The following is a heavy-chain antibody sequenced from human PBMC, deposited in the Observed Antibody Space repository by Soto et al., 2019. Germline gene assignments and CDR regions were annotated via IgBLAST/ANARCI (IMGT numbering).Heavy chain of an antibody. V-gene: IGHV3-53*01. CDR1: GLTVSGKKY. Sequence: DVQLVESGGGLMQPGESLRLSCAASGLTVSGKKYVDWVRQAPGKGLEWVSALYDVDGSFYADSVKGRFTTSSDSSKTTVYLQMNGLRPDDSGVYYCATWHEREHAYDVWGQGTTVTVSS. J-gene: IGHJ3*01. CDR3: ATWHEREHAYDV. CDR2: LYDVDGS. D-gene: IGHD1-1*01.